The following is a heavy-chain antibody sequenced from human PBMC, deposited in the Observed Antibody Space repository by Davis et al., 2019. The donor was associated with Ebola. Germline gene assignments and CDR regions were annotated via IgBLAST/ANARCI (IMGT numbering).Heavy chain of an antibody. D-gene: IGHD3-22*01. CDR2: IYSGGTT. CDR3: ARGYYDSTGNRYFDF. CDR1: GLILSSNY. V-gene: IGHV3-53*04. Sequence: PGGSLRLSCAASGLILSSNYMSWVRQAPGKGLEWVSVIYSGGTTNYADSVKGRFTIPRHNSKNTLYLQINSLRAEDTAVYYCARGYYDSTGNRYFDFWGRGTVVTVSS. J-gene: IGHJ2*01.